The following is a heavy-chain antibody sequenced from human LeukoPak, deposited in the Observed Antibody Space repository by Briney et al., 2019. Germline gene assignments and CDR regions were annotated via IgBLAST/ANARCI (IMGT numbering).Heavy chain of an antibody. Sequence: GGSLRLSCAASGFTFSSDWMHWVRQAPGMGLVWVSRIHSDGSSTRYADSVRGRFTISRDNAKNTLYLQMNSLRAEDTAVYYCAMGEMATFDYWGQGTLVTVSS. CDR2: IHSDGSST. V-gene: IGHV3-74*01. CDR1: GFTFSSDW. D-gene: IGHD5-24*01. J-gene: IGHJ4*02. CDR3: AMGEMATFDY.